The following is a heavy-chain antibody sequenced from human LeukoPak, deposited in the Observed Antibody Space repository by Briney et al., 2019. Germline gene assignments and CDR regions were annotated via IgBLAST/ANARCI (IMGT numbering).Heavy chain of an antibody. D-gene: IGHD3-3*01. V-gene: IGHV5-51*01. J-gene: IGHJ4*02. Sequence: GESLKISCKGSGYRFTTFWFAWVRQMPGKGLEWMGIIYLGDSDTRYSPSFQGQVTISADKSISTAYLQWSSLKASDTAMYYCARRNNDFWSGTHFDYWGQGTLVTVSS. CDR1: GYRFTTFW. CDR2: IYLGDSDT. CDR3: ARRNNDFWSGTHFDY.